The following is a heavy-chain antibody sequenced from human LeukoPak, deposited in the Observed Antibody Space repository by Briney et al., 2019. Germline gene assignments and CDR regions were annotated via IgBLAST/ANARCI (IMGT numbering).Heavy chain of an antibody. D-gene: IGHD6-13*01. V-gene: IGHV3-11*01. CDR2: ISSSGSTI. J-gene: IGHJ6*02. Sequence: PGGSLRLSCAASGFTFSDYYMSWIRQAPGKGLEWVSYISSSGSTIYYADSVKGRFTISRDNAKNSLYLQMNSLRAEDTAVYYCAGDIAAAGTVLYYYYGMDVWGQGTTVTVSS. CDR1: GFTFSDYY. CDR3: AGDIAAAGTVLYYYYGMDV.